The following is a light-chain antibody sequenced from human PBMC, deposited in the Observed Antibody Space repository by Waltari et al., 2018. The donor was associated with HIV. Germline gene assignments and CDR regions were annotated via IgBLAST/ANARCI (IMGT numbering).Light chain of an antibody. CDR3: QSAAPNGTSVI. Sequence: SSDLTQAPSVSVSPGQTASISCSGHELANLYVHWYQEKAGQAPVLVMSRDSERPLGIPERISGSRSGSLATLTITGVLAEDEADYYCQSAAPNGTSVIFGGGTKLTVL. CDR2: RDS. V-gene: IGLV3-25*03. J-gene: IGLJ2*01. CDR1: ELANLY.